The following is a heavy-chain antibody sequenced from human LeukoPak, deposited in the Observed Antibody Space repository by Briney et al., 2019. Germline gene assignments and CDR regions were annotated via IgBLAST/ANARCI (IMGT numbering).Heavy chain of an antibody. V-gene: IGHV3-48*03. Sequence: GGSLRLSCAASGFTFSSYEMNWVRHAPGKGLEWVSYISSSGSTIYYADSVKGRFTIYRDNAKNSLYLQMNSLRAEDTAVYYCAREAGSSWFAPLDYWGQGTLVTVSS. CDR1: GFTFSSYE. D-gene: IGHD6-13*01. CDR3: AREAGSSWFAPLDY. J-gene: IGHJ4*02. CDR2: ISSSGSTI.